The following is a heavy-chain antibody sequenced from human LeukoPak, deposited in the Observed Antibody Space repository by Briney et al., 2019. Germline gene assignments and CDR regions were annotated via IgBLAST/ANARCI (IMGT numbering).Heavy chain of an antibody. J-gene: IGHJ4*02. CDR1: GGSISSYY. Sequence: SETLSLTCTVSGGSISSYYWSWIRQPPGKGLEWIGYIYYSGSTYYNPSLKSRVTISVDTSKNLFSLRLSSVTAADTAVYYCARVQRPLDGADYWGQGTLVTVSS. CDR2: IYYSGST. V-gene: IGHV4-59*01. D-gene: IGHD1-1*01. CDR3: ARVQRPLDGADY.